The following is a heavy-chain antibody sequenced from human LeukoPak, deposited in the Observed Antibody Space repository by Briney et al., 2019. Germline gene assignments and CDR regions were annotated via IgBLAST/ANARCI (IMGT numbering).Heavy chain of an antibody. J-gene: IGHJ5*02. CDR1: GYTFTSYD. CDR2: MNPNSGNT. D-gene: IGHD2-2*01. CDR3: ARELGYCSSTSCSNWFDP. Sequence: PLASVKVSCKASGYTFTSYDINWVRQATGQGLEWMGWMNPNSGNTGYAQKFQGRVTMTRNTSISTAYMELSSLRSEDTAVYYCARELGYCSSTSCSNWFDPWGQGTLVTVSS. V-gene: IGHV1-8*01.